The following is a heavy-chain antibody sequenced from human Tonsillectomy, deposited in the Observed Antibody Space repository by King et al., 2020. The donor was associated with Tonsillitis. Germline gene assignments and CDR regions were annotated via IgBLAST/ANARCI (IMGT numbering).Heavy chain of an antibody. D-gene: IGHD6-19*01. CDR3: ATSYTSGWTEFFDF. V-gene: IGHV3-73*02. CDR1: WCRFSDST. CDR2: IRSKAENYAT. J-gene: IGHJ4*02. Sequence: VQLVESGGGLVQPGGSLRLSCAASWCRFSDSTMHWVRQASGEGLEWISRIRSKAENYATAYAASAIGRFSISMDDSHQTAFLQMYSLKTEDTAVYYCATSYTSGWTEFFDFWGQGILVTVSS.